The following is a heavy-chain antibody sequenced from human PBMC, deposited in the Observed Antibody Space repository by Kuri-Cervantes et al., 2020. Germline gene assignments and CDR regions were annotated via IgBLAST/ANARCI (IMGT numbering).Heavy chain of an antibody. CDR1: GGSISSSNW. J-gene: IGHJ6*02. CDR3: ARGPYSSSWYSDYYGMDV. CDR2: IYHSGST. V-gene: IGHV4-4*02. Sequence: SETLSLTCAVSGGSISSSNWWSWVRQPPGKGLEWIGEIYHSGSTNYNPSLKSRVTISVDKSKNQFSLKLSSVTAAVTAVYYCARGPYSSSWYSDYYGMDVWGQGTTVTVSS. D-gene: IGHD6-13*01.